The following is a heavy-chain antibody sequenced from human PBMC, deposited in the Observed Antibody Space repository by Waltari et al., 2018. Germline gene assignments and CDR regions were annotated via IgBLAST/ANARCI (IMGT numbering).Heavy chain of an antibody. Sequence: VQLLGSGGDFVQPGGYLRLACAASGFTFTSYGMSWVRKAPGTGPECVSSISADGTRTYYGDSMKGRFTISRDNSENTLYLQMNSLRAEDTALYYCAKGTWGSAFDIWGQGTMVTVSS. V-gene: IGHV3-23*01. D-gene: IGHD7-27*01. CDR1: GFTFTSYG. CDR3: AKGTWGSAFDI. J-gene: IGHJ3*02. CDR2: ISADGTRT.